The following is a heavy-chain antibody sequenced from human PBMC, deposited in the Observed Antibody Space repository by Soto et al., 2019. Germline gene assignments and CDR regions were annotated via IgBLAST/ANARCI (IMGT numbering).Heavy chain of an antibody. Sequence: ASVKVSCKASGYTFTSYAMHWVRQAPGQRLEWMGWINAGNGNTKYSQKFQGRVTITRDTSASKAYMELSSLRSEDKAVYYCAREKIAAPGMGMDVWGQGTTVTVSS. CDR2: INAGNGNT. V-gene: IGHV1-3*01. CDR1: GYTFTSYA. CDR3: AREKIAAPGMGMDV. D-gene: IGHD6-13*01. J-gene: IGHJ6*02.